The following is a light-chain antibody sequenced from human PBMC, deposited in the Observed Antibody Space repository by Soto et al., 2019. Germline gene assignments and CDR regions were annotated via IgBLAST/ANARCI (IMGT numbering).Light chain of an antibody. J-gene: IGLJ2*01. V-gene: IGLV2-23*02. CDR3: CSYTRSDTLL. Sequence: QSALTQPASVSGSPGQSITISCIGTSSDVGNYNFVSWYQHHPGKAPRLIISEVSNRPSGIPSRFSGSKSGNTASLTISGLRAEDEADYYCCSYTRSDTLLFGGGTKLTVL. CDR2: EVS. CDR1: SSDVGNYNF.